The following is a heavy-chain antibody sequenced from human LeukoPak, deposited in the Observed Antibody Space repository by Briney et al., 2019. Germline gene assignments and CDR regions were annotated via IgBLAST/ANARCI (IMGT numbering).Heavy chain of an antibody. D-gene: IGHD3-10*01. Sequence: SETLSLTCAVYGGSFSGYYWSWIRQPPGKGLEWIGEINHSGSTNYNPSLKSRVTISVDTSKNQFSLKLSSVTAADTAVYYCARVKYGSGSYYPAHYWGQGTLVTVSS. J-gene: IGHJ4*02. V-gene: IGHV4-34*01. CDR2: INHSGST. CDR1: GGSFSGYY. CDR3: ARVKYGSGSYYPAHY.